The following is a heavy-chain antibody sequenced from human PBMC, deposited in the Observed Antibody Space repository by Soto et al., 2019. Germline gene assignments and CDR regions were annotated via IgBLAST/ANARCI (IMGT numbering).Heavy chain of an antibody. Sequence: QVQLVQSGAEVKKPGASVKVSCKASGYTFTSYYISWVLQAPGQGLEWMGWISPYNGNTDYTQNLQGRVTMTTHTSTNTAYMELRSLRSDDTAVYYCARDRGVYMTTLPLWYFDLWGRGTLVTVSS. J-gene: IGHJ2*01. CDR3: ARDRGVYMTTLPLWYFDL. V-gene: IGHV1-18*01. CDR2: ISPYNGNT. D-gene: IGHD3-10*01. CDR1: GYTFTSYY.